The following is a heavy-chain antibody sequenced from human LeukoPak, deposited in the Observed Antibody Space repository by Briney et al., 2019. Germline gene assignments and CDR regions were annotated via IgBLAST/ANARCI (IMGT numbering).Heavy chain of an antibody. CDR1: GGSISRDY. CDR3: ARDPQWAYYDSSGHAFDI. CDR2: IYYTGST. J-gene: IGHJ3*02. Sequence: SETLSLTCTVSGGSISRDYWSWIRQPPGKGLEWIGYIYYTGSTNYNPSLNSRITISLETSKNQFSLNLSSVTAADTAVYYCARDPQWAYYDSSGHAFDIWGQGTMVTVSS. V-gene: IGHV4-59*01. D-gene: IGHD3-22*01.